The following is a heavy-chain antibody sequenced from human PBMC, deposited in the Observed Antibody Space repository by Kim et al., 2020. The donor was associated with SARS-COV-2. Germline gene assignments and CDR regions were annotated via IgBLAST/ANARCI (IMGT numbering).Heavy chain of an antibody. J-gene: IGHJ4*02. D-gene: IGHD3-10*01. CDR3: ARHLGGSGSFYDLAY. Sequence: NPSLKSRVTMSIDTSKNQFSLTLRFVTAADTAIYYCARHLGGSGSFYDLAYWGQGTLVTVSS. V-gene: IGHV4-59*08.